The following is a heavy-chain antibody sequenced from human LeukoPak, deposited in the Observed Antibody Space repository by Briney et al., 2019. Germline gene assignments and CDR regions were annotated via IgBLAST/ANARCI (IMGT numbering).Heavy chain of an antibody. V-gene: IGHV1-2*02. Sequence: ASVKVSCRASGYTFTGYYMHWVRQAPGQGLEWMGWINPNSGGTNYAQKFQGRVTMTRDTSISTAYMELSRLRSDDTAVYYCARGGLSYYYYYMDVWGKGTTVTISS. J-gene: IGHJ6*03. CDR2: INPNSGGT. CDR1: GYTFTGYY. CDR3: ARGGLSYYYYYMDV.